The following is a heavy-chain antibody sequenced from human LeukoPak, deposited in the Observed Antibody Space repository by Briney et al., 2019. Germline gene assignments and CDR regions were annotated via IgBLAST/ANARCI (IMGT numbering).Heavy chain of an antibody. D-gene: IGHD6-13*01. Sequence: GGSLRLSCAASGFTFSGYWMSWVRQPPGKGLEWVANIDQDGSEIYYVDSVKGRFTISRDNAKNSLSLHMNSLRAEDTAVYYCARVAAAGFDCWGQGTLVTVSS. CDR2: IDQDGSEI. V-gene: IGHV3-7*04. CDR1: GFTFSGYW. J-gene: IGHJ4*02. CDR3: ARVAAAGFDC.